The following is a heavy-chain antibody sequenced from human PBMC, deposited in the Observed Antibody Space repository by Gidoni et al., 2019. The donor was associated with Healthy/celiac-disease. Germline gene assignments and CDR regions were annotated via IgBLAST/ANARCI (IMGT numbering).Heavy chain of an antibody. CDR2: ISGSGGST. V-gene: IGHV3-23*01. CDR1: GLTLSSYA. Sequence: EVQLLESGGGLVQPGGSLRLYCAAAGLTLSSYAMSWVRQAPGKGLEWVSAISGSGGSTYYADSVKGRFTISRDNSKNTLYLQMNSLRAEDTAVYYCARATVTNTPHAFDIWGQGTMVTVSS. J-gene: IGHJ3*02. D-gene: IGHD4-17*01. CDR3: ARATVTNTPHAFDI.